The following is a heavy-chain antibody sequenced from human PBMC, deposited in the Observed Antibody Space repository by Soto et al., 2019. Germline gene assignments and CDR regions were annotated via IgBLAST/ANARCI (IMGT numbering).Heavy chain of an antibody. CDR2: ISGSGGGT. D-gene: IGHD6-6*01. J-gene: IGHJ4*02. V-gene: IGHV3-23*01. CDR1: GFTFSSYA. Sequence: GGSLRLSCAASGFTFSSYAMSWVRQAPGKGLEWVSAISGSGGGTYYADSVKGRFTISRDNSKNTLYLQMNSLRAEDTAVYYCAKGLGISLYFDYWGQGTLVTVSS. CDR3: AKGLGISLYFDY.